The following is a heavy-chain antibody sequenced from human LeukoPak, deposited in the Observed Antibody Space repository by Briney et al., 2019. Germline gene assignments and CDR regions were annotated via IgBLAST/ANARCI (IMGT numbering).Heavy chain of an antibody. J-gene: IGHJ4*02. Sequence: GGSLRLSCAASGFTFSSYGMHWVRQAPGKGLEWITAIQYDGSKTYYADSVKGRFTISRDQSKNTLDLQMSSLRAEDTAMYYCARDSCSSPSYFDLWGQGTLVTVSS. D-gene: IGHD2-2*01. CDR1: GFTFSSYG. CDR2: IQYDGSKT. CDR3: ARDSCSSPSYFDL. V-gene: IGHV3-33*05.